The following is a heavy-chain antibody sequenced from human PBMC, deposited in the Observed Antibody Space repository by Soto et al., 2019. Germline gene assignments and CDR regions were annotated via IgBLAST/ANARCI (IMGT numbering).Heavy chain of an antibody. CDR3: AKAPYCSGGSCYPFDY. CDR2: ISYDGSNK. Sequence: QVQLVESGGGVVQPGRSLRLSCAASGFTFSSYGMHWVRQAPGKGLEWVAVISYDGSNKYYADSVKGRFTISRDNSKNTLYLQMNSLRAEDTAVYYCAKAPYCSGGSCYPFDYWGQGTLVTGSS. V-gene: IGHV3-30*18. D-gene: IGHD2-15*01. CDR1: GFTFSSYG. J-gene: IGHJ4*02.